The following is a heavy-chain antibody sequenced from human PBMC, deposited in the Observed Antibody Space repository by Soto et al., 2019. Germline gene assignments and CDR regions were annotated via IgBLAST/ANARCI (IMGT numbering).Heavy chain of an antibody. J-gene: IGHJ6*02. Sequence: PSETLSLTFAVSGGSFSGFYWTWIRQPPGEGLEWIGEINHSGTTNFNPSLRSRLTISLDSSKNHFSLKLTSMTAADAAVYYCARADCTLVTYYGLDVWGQGTTVTVSS. D-gene: IGHD2-21*02. V-gene: IGHV4-34*01. CDR2: INHSGTT. CDR3: ARADCTLVTYYGLDV. CDR1: GGSFSGFY.